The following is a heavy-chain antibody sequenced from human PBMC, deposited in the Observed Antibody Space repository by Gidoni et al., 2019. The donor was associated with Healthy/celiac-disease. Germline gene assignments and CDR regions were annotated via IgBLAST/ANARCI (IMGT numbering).Heavy chain of an antibody. D-gene: IGHD5-12*01. CDR1: GGAISSSSYY. CDR3: AVCRDGYKGGAFDI. V-gene: IGHV4-39*01. CDR2: IYYSGST. J-gene: IGHJ3*02. Sequence: QLQLQESGPGLVKPSETLSLTCTVSGGAISSSSYYWGWIRQPPGKGLEWIGSIYYSGSTYYNPSLKSRVTISVDTSKNQFSLKLSSVTAADTAVYSCAVCRDGYKGGAFDIWCQGTMVTVSS.